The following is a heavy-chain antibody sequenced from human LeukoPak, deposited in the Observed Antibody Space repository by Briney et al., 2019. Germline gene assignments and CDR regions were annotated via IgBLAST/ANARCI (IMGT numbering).Heavy chain of an antibody. CDR2: IYYSGST. J-gene: IGHJ4*02. V-gene: IGHV4-39*07. CDR3: ARDSEYYFDY. Sequence: SETLSLTCAVYGGSFSSYYWGWIRQPPGKGLEWIGSIYYSGSTYYNPSLKSRVTISVDTSKNQFSLKLSSVTAADTAVYYCARDSEYYFDYWGQGTLVTVSS. CDR1: GGSFSSYY.